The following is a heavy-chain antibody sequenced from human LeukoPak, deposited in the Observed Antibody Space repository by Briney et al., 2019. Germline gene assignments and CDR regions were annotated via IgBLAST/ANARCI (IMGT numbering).Heavy chain of an antibody. CDR3: ARVRERYSGYEFVY. J-gene: IGHJ4*02. Sequence: PSQTLSLTCTVSGGSISSGGYSWSWIRQHPGKGLEWIGYIYYSGSTYYNPSLKSRVTISVDTSKNQFSLKLSSVTAADAAVYYCARVRERYSGYEFVYWGQGTLVTVSS. CDR1: GGSISSGGYS. D-gene: IGHD5-12*01. CDR2: IYYSGST. V-gene: IGHV4-31*03.